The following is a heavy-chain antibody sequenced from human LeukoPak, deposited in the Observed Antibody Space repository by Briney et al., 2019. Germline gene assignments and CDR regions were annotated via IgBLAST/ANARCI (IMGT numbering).Heavy chain of an antibody. V-gene: IGHV1-46*01. J-gene: IGHJ5*02. CDR2: INPSGGRT. CDR1: GYTFTNYY. D-gene: IGHD6-13*01. Sequence: GASVKVSCKAAGYTFTNYYIHWVRQGPGQGLEWMGIINPSGGRTSYAQKFQGRVTMTRDMSTGTVYMELSSLRSEDTAVYYCARGDGEAASLWENWFDPWGQGTLVTVSS. CDR3: ARGDGEAASLWENWFDP.